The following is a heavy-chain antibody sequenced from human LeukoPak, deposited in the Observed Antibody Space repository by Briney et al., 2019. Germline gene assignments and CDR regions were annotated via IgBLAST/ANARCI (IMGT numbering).Heavy chain of an antibody. J-gene: IGHJ4*02. D-gene: IGHD6-19*01. V-gene: IGHV4-34*01. CDR2: FNHSGST. Sequence: PSETLSLTCAVYGGSFSGYYWSWIRQPPGKGLEWIGEFNHSGSTNYNPSLKSRVTISVDTSKNQFSLKLSSVTAADTAVYYCAREPKYSSGWQPFDYWGQGTLVTVSS. CDR1: GGSFSGYY. CDR3: AREPKYSSGWQPFDY.